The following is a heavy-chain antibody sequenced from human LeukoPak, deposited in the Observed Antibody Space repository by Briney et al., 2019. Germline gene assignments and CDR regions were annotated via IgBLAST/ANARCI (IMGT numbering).Heavy chain of an antibody. J-gene: IGHJ6*04. V-gene: IGHV3-7*03. D-gene: IGHD3-10*01. Sequence: PGGSLRLSCAAYGFTFSSFWMGWVRQARGKGREGEAIIKLDGGEKYYQDSVKSRFTIARDNAKNSQYLQRNSLRPEDTAVYYCSRVPLWFGKPYYDMDVWGKGTTVTVSS. CDR3: SRVPLWFGKPYYDMDV. CDR2: IKLDGGEK. CDR1: GFTFSSFW.